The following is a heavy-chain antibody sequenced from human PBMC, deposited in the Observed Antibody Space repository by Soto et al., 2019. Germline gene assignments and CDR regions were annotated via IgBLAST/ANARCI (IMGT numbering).Heavy chain of an antibody. CDR1: GFTCSFCA. J-gene: IGHJ4*02. D-gene: IGHD3-22*01. Sequence: EVQLLESGGGLVQPGGSLRLSCAASGFTCSFCAMNWVRQAPGKGLEWVSSIRGSGGDTYYADSVRGRFTISRDNSKNTLYLQMNSLRVEDTAVYYCVKGHSESYYDFDYWGQGTLVTVSS. CDR3: VKGHSESYYDFDY. V-gene: IGHV3-23*01. CDR2: IRGSGGDT.